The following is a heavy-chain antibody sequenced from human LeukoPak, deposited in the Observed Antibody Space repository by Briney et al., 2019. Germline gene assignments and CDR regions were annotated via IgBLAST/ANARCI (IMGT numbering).Heavy chain of an antibody. CDR2: IIPIFGTA. V-gene: IGHV1-18*01. Sequence: GASVKVSCKASGYTFTSYGISWVRQAPGQGLEWMGGIIPIFGTANYAQKFQGRVTMTTDTSTSTAYMELRSLRSDDTAVYYCARFAYSSSWQSHEYYMDVWGKGTTVTVSS. CDR1: GYTFTSYG. J-gene: IGHJ6*03. CDR3: ARFAYSSSWQSHEYYMDV. D-gene: IGHD6-13*01.